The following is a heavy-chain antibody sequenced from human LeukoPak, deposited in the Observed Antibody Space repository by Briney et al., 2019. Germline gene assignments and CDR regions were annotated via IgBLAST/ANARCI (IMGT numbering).Heavy chain of an antibody. D-gene: IGHD3-22*01. J-gene: IGHJ3*02. CDR1: GGTFSSYA. Sequence: GASVKVSCKASGGTFSSYAISWVRQAPGQGLEWMGGIIPIFGTANYAQKFQGRVTITADESTSTAYMELSSLRSEDTAVYYCAVDSSGYYSSPDAFDIWGQGTMVTVSS. V-gene: IGHV1-69*13. CDR3: AVDSSGYYSSPDAFDI. CDR2: IIPIFGTA.